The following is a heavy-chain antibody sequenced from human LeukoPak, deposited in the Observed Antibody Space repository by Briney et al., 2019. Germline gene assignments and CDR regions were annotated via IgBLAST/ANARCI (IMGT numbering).Heavy chain of an antibody. CDR2: ISSSSSYI. CDR3: XRDSIVATXPDY. D-gene: IGHD5-12*01. CDR1: GFTFSSYS. V-gene: IGHV3-21*01. J-gene: IGHJ4*02. Sequence: GGSLRLSCAASGFTFSSYSMNWVRQAPGKGLEWVSSISSSSSYIYYADSVKGRFTISRDNAKNSLYLQMNSLRAEDTAVYYCXRDSIVATXPDYWGQGTLVTVS.